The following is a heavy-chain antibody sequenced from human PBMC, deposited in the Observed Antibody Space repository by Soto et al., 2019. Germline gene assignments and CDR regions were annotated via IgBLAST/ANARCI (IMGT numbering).Heavy chain of an antibody. CDR1: GFTFSNFA. CDR3: AKRGGIAVSATLYFDL. Sequence: EVQLLESGGHLVQPGGSLRLSCAASGFTFSNFAMSWVRQAPGMGLEWVSAITGSAGSTYYADSVKGRFTISRDNSKNPLYLQMNSLTAEDTALYYCAKRGGIAVSATLYFDLWGRGTLVSVSS. J-gene: IGHJ2*01. D-gene: IGHD6-19*01. CDR2: ITGSAGST. V-gene: IGHV3-23*01.